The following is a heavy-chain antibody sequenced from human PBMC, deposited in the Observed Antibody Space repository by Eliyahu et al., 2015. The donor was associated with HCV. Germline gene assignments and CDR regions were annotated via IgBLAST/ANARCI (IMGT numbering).Heavy chain of an antibody. CDR1: GFTFSXXW. Sequence: EVQLVESGGGLVQPGGSLXLSCAASGFTFSXXWXXWVRQAPGKGLEGVANIKQDGSEKYYVDSVKGRFTISRDNAKNSLYLQMNSLRAEDTAVYYCARYIPGAIFGVVIIPGGYFQHWGQGTLVTVSS. J-gene: IGHJ1*01. CDR2: IKQDGSEK. D-gene: IGHD3-3*01. V-gene: IGHV3-7*04. CDR3: ARYIPGAIFGVVIIPGGYFQH.